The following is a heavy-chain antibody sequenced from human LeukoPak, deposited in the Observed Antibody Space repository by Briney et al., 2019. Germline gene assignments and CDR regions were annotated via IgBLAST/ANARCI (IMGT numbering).Heavy chain of an antibody. J-gene: IGHJ4*02. D-gene: IGHD3-22*01. V-gene: IGHV3-21*01. CDR3: ARDTITYYDSSGSGY. Sequence: PGGSLRLSCAASGFTFSSYSMNWVRQAPGKGLEWVSSISSSSSYIYYADSVKGRFTISRDNAKNSLYLQMNSLRAEDTAVYYCARDTITYYDSSGSGYWGQGTLVTVSS. CDR2: ISSSSSYI. CDR1: GFTFSSYS.